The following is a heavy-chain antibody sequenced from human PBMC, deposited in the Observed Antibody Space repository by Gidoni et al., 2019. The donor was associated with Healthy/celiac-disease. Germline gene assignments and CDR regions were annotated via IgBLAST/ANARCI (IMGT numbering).Heavy chain of an antibody. V-gene: IGHV4-39*01. CDR2: IYYSGST. Sequence: QLQLQESGPGLVKPSETLSLTCTVSGGSISSSSYYWGWIRQPPGKGLEWIGSIYYSGSTYYNPSLKSRVTISVDTSKNQFSLKLSSVTAADTAVYYCARRGCSSTSCYPNYYYGMDVWGQGTTVTVSS. J-gene: IGHJ6*02. CDR3: ARRGCSSTSCYPNYYYGMDV. D-gene: IGHD2-2*01. CDR1: GGSISSSSYY.